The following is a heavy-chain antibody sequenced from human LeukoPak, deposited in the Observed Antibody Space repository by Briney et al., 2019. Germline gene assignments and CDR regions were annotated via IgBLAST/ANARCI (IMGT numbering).Heavy chain of an antibody. CDR1: GYSFTSHY. CDR2: INPSGSST. J-gene: IGHJ3*02. CDR3: ARAGEYCSGGSCYSVGTFDI. D-gene: IGHD2-15*01. V-gene: IGHV1-46*01. Sequence: ASVKVSCKASGYSFTSHYMHWVRQAPGQGLEWMGLINPSGSSTLYAQEFQGRVTITRDTSASTAYMELSSLRSEDMALYYCARAGEYCSGGSCYSVGTFDIWGQGTIVTVSS.